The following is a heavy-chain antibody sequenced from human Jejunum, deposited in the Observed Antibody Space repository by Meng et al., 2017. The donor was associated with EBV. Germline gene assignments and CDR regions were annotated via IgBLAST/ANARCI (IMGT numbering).Heavy chain of an antibody. J-gene: IGHJ4*02. CDR2: ISNDGNNK. CDR3: TREWGADY. V-gene: IGHV3-30-3*01. Sequence: VELVEAGGGVVQPGRSLRLSCAASGFTFSGHAMQWVRQAPGKGLKWVALISNDGNNKYYADSVKGRFTTSRDNSKNTLYLQMNSLRVDDTALYYCTREWGADYWGQGTLVTVSS. D-gene: IGHD3-16*01. CDR1: GFTFSGHA.